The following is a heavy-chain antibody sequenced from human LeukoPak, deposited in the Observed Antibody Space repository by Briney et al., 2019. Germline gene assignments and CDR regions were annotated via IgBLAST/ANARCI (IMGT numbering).Heavy chain of an antibody. Sequence: PGGSLRLSCAASGFTFSRYALNWVRQAPGKGLEWVSYISGTNEIHDADPVKGRFTISRDDAKNSLYLQMNSLRVDDTAVYYCARDDNWAFDDWGQGTLVTVSS. J-gene: IGHJ4*02. CDR3: ARDDNWAFDD. V-gene: IGHV3-21*05. CDR1: GFTFSRYA. CDR2: ISGTNEI. D-gene: IGHD1-1*01.